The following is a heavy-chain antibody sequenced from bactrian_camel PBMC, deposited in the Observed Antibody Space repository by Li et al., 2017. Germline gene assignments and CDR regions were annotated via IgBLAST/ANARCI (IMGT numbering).Heavy chain of an antibody. CDR1: GFPFSSYY. Sequence: QVQLVESGGDLVQPGGSLTLSCAASGFPFSSYYMSWVRQAPGKGLEWVSSIYSDGSNTYYADSVKGRFTISRGNAKSTLYLQMNNLKPEDTAMYYCAADRALDDDCYVGSLYTDFAYWGQGTQVTVS. J-gene: IGHJ6*01. V-gene: IGHV3-2*01. CDR2: IYSDGSNT. CDR3: AADRALDDDCYVGSLYTDFAY. D-gene: IGHD3*01.